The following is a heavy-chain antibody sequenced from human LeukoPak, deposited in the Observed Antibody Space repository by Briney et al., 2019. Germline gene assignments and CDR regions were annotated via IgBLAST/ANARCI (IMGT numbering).Heavy chain of an antibody. J-gene: IGHJ4*02. CDR3: ARDQGEQQLAFDY. Sequence: ASVKVSCKASGYTFTSYGISWVRQAPGQGLEWMGIINPSGGSTSYAQKFQGRVTMTRDMSTSTVYMELSSLRSEDTAVYYCARDQGEQQLAFDYWGQGTLVTVSS. CDR1: GYTFTSYG. D-gene: IGHD6-13*01. CDR2: INPSGGST. V-gene: IGHV1-46*01.